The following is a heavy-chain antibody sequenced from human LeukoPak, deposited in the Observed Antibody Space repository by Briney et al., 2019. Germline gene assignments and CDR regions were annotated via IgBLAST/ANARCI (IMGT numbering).Heavy chain of an antibody. CDR2: IMPILDIV. J-gene: IGHJ4*02. V-gene: IGHV1-69*10. CDR1: GGTFSSYA. D-gene: IGHD6-13*01. CDR3: ARDQGVAAAGVFDS. Sequence: SVKVSCKASGGTFSSYAISWVRQAPGQGLEWMGRIMPILDIVNFAQMFQGRVTITADKSTTTAYMELTSLRSDDTAVYYCARDQGVAAAGVFDSWGQGTLVTVSS.